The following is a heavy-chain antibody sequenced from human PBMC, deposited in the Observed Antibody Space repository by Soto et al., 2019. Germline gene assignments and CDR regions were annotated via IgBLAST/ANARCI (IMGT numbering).Heavy chain of an antibody. Sequence: PGGSLRLSCAASGFTFGNYAMSWVRQAPGKGLEWVSAIAASGATTYYADSVTGRLTVSRDNSKNTPYLQMNSLRAEDTAVYYCAKDRGGSGWRFDYWGQGTLVTVSS. CDR2: IAASGATT. V-gene: IGHV3-23*01. CDR3: AKDRGGSGWRFDY. D-gene: IGHD6-19*01. CDR1: GFTFGNYA. J-gene: IGHJ4*02.